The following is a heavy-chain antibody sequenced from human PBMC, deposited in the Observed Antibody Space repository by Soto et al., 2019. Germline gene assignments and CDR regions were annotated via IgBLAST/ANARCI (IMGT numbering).Heavy chain of an antibody. CDR1: GYTFTSYA. V-gene: IGHV1-18*01. CDR2: ISAYNGNT. D-gene: IGHD3-10*01. Sequence: QVQLVQSGAEVKKPGASVKVSCKASGYTFTSYAISWVRQAPGQGLEWMGWISAYNGNTNYAQKLQGRVIMTPDTSPPTPYVEPRSLRSDDTAVYSSAGSGPPAGYWGQGTRVSVSS. CDR3: AGSGPPAGY. J-gene: IGHJ4*02.